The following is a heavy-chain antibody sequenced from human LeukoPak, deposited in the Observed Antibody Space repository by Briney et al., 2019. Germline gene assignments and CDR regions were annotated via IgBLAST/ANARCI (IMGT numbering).Heavy chain of an antibody. CDR2: IRSRAYEWTV. CDR1: GFPFGDYS. Sequence: PGGSLRLSCTASGFPFGDYSMSWVRQAPGKGLEWVAFIRSRAYEWTVAYAAAVKDRFTMSRDNSKNIAYLQMNSLKTEDTAIYYCTRDMYDSSGYPFDYWGRGTQVTVSS. CDR3: TRDMYDSSGYPFDY. J-gene: IGHJ4*02. D-gene: IGHD3-22*01. V-gene: IGHV3-49*04.